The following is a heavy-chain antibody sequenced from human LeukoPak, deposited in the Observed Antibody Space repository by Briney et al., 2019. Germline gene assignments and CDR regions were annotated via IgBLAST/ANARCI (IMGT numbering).Heavy chain of an antibody. V-gene: IGHV3-33*01. CDR2: IWHDGKHK. CDR3: ALDGGSNYPLDY. Sequence: GGSLRLLCEGSGFPLCQLVVRRVPQAPGKGLEWVAVIWHDGKHKYYADSVKGRFTVSRDNSKNTLYLQMDSLRVEDTAEYYCALDGGSNYPLDYWGQGTLVTVSS. CDR1: GFPLCQLV. J-gene: IGHJ4*02. D-gene: IGHD1-26*01.